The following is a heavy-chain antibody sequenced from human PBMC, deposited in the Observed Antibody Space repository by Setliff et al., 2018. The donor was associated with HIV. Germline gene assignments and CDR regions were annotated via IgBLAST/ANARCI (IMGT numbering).Heavy chain of an antibody. CDR1: GYSSTSYW. V-gene: IGHV5-51*01. J-gene: IGHJ4*02. Sequence: GESLTPSCKASGYSSTSYWIGWMRQMPGKGLEWMGIIYPSDSDTRYITSIHGQVTISADESTNTPYLQWSGLTASDTAVYYCVRHPWGYRSSYAHYFDYWGQGTLVTVSS. CDR3: VRHPWGYRSSYAHYFDY. D-gene: IGHD6-19*01. CDR2: IYPSDSDT.